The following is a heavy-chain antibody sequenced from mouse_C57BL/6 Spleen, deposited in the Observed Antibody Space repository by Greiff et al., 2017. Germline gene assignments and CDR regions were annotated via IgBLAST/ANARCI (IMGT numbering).Heavy chain of an antibody. CDR2: IYPGGGYT. CDR3: ASSDGDGSGWFAY. Sequence: QVQLQQSGAELVRPGTSVKMSCKASGYTFTNYWIGWAKQRPGHGLEWIGDIYPGGGYTNYNEKFKGKATLTADKSSSTAYMQISSLTSEDSAFYYCASSDGDGSGWFAYWGQGTLVTVSA. V-gene: IGHV1-63*01. D-gene: IGHD1-1*01. CDR1: GYTFTNYW. J-gene: IGHJ3*01.